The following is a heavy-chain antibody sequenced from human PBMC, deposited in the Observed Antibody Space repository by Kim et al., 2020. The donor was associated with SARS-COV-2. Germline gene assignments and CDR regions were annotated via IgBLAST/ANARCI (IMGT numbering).Heavy chain of an antibody. D-gene: IGHD1-20*01. J-gene: IGHJ6*02. Sequence: KGRFTISRDDSKNTLYLQMNSLKTEDTAVYYCTTDLTGTTVGYYYYGMDVWGQGTTVTVSS. V-gene: IGHV3-15*01. CDR3: TTDLTGTTVGYYYYGMDV.